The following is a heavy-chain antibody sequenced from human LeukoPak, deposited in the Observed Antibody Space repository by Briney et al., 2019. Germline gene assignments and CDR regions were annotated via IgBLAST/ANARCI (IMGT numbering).Heavy chain of an antibody. V-gene: IGHV3-23*01. D-gene: IGHD3-22*01. CDR2: ISGSGGGT. CDR3: AKVMVVGRGFDY. Sequence: GGSLRLSCAASGFTVSSNYMSWVRQAPGKGLEWVSAISGSGGGTYYADSVKGRFTISRDNSKNTLYLQMNSLRAEDTAVYYCAKVMVVGRGFDYWGQGTLVTVSS. CDR1: GFTVSSNY. J-gene: IGHJ4*02.